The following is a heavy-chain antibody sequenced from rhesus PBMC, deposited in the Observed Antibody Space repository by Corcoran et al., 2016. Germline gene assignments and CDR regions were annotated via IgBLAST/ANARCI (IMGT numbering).Heavy chain of an antibody. CDR3: ARLIAAAGRSSYWYFDI. J-gene: IGHJ2*01. D-gene: IGHD6-25*01. CDR2: IDSSGST. V-gene: IGHV4S11*01. Sequence: QVQLQESGPGLVKPSATLSLTCAVSGCSIRSRYWSWIRQAQGQGLEWIGRIDSSGSTYYNHPPKRRVNLPRDTSKTQFALKLSSVTASDTAVYYCARLIAAAGRSSYWYFDIWGPGTPITISA. CDR1: GCSIRSRY.